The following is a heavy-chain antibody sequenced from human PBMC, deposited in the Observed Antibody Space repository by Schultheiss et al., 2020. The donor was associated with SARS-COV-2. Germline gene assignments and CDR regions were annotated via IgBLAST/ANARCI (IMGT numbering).Heavy chain of an antibody. D-gene: IGHD3-22*01. CDR1: GASISSGTYY. CDR2: IYYSGST. Sequence: SETLSLTCTVSGASISSGTYYWGWIRQPPGKGLEWIGSIYYSGSTYYNPSLKSRVTISVDTSKNQFSLKLSSVTAADTAVYYCARVSSGSNDAFDIWGQGTMVTVSS. CDR3: ARVSSGSNDAFDI. J-gene: IGHJ3*02. V-gene: IGHV4-39*01.